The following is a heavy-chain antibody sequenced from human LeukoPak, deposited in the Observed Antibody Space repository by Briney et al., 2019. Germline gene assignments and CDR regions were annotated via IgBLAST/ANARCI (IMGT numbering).Heavy chain of an antibody. CDR3: AKDGARGIRFGKIPHYFDY. V-gene: IGHV3-30*02. CDR1: GFTFSSYG. J-gene: IGHJ4*02. CDR2: IRYDGSNK. Sequence: GRSLRLSCAASGFTFSSYGMHWVRQAPGKGLEWVAFIRYDGSNKYFADSVKGRFTFSRDSSKNTLYLQMNSLRVDDTAVYYCAKDGARGIRFGKIPHYFDYWGQGTLVTVSS. D-gene: IGHD3-10*01.